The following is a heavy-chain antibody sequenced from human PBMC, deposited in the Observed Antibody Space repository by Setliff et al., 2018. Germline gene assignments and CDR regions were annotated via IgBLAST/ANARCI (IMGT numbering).Heavy chain of an antibody. CDR1: RGPINSHY. CDR2: IFGSGST. D-gene: IGHD1-1*01. J-gene: IGHJ4*02. Sequence: SETLSLTCTVSRGPINSHYWSWIRQPAGKGLEWIGRIFGSGSTNYNPSLKSRVTMSIDTSKNQFFLKVRSVTAADTAVYYCARDRGSNNSPEDFDYWGLGTLVTVSS. CDR3: ARDRGSNNSPEDFDY. V-gene: IGHV4-4*07.